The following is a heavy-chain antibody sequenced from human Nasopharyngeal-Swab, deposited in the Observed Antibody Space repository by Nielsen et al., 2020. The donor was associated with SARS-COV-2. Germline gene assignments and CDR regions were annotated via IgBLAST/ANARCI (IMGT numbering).Heavy chain of an antibody. CDR2: VSYDGSNK. J-gene: IGHJ4*02. CDR3: ATICGVPY. D-gene: IGHD3-3*01. V-gene: IGHV3-30*03. Sequence: GGSLRLSCAASGFTFSSYGIHWVRQAPGKGLEWVAVVSYDGSNKYYADSVKGRFTISRDNAKNTLYLQMNSLRAEDTAVYYCATICGVPYWGQGTLVTVSS. CDR1: GFTFSSYG.